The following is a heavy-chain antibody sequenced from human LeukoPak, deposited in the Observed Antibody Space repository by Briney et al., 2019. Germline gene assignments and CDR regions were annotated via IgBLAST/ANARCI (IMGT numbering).Heavy chain of an antibody. CDR2: INPDRGGT. J-gene: IGHJ4*02. V-gene: IGHV1-2*02. D-gene: IGHD6-25*01. CDR3: AISIQAAAIPAFDY. Sequence: GASVNVSCTASGYTFTGYYMHWVRQAPGQGLELMGWINPDRGGTDYARQFQGRVAMTSDTSIRAAYMELSSLVSEDSAVYFCAISIQAAAIPAFDYWGQGTLVTVSS. CDR1: GYTFTGYY.